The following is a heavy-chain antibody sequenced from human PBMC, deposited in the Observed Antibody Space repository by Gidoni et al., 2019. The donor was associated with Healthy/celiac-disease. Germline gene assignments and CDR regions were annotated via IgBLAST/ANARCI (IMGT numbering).Heavy chain of an antibody. J-gene: IGHJ5*02. CDR3: TRVRDDYGGNWFDP. D-gene: IGHD4-17*01. Sequence: FTISRDDSKSIAYLQMNSLKTEDTAVYYCTRVRDDYGGNWFDPWGQGTLVTVSS. V-gene: IGHV3-49*02.